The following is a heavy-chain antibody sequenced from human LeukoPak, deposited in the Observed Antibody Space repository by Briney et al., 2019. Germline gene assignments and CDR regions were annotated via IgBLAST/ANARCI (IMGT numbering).Heavy chain of an antibody. CDR3: ARGSPYYYYMDV. Sequence: SETLSLTCTVSGGSISTSSYYWGWIRQPPGKGLECIGNIYYSGSTYYNPSLKSRVTISVDTSKNQFSLKLSSVTAADTAVYYCARGSPYYYYMDVWGKGTTVTVSS. CDR1: GGSISTSSYY. CDR2: IYYSGST. V-gene: IGHV4-39*07. J-gene: IGHJ6*03.